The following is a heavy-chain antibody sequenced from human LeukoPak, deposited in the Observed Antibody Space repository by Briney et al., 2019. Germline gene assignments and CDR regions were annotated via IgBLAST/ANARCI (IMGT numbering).Heavy chain of an antibody. CDR2: ISYDGSNK. CDR3: TTGGNPNPTFDY. J-gene: IGHJ4*02. V-gene: IGHV3-30-3*01. D-gene: IGHD4-23*01. CDR1: GFTFSSYA. Sequence: GRSLTLSCAASGFTFSSYAMHWVRQAPGKGLEWVAVISYDGSNKYYADSVKGRFTISRDDSKNTLYLQMNSLKTEDTAVYYCTTGGNPNPTFDYWGQGTLVTVSS.